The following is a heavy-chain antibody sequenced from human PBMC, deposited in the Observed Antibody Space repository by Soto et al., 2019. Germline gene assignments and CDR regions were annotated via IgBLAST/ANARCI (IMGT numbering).Heavy chain of an antibody. D-gene: IGHD3-22*01. CDR3: AREITSSGDYLSNYYGMDV. Sequence: GGSLRLSCAASGFTFSSYGMHWVRQAPGKGLEWVAVIWYDGSNKYYADSVKGRFTISRDNSKNTLYLQMNSLRAEDTAVYYCAREITSSGDYLSNYYGMDVWGQGTTVTSP. J-gene: IGHJ6*02. CDR2: IWYDGSNK. CDR1: GFTFSSYG. V-gene: IGHV3-33*01.